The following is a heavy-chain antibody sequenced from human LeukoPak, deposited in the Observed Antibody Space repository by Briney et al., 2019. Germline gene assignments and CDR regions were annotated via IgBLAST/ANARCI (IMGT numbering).Heavy chain of an antibody. CDR1: GFTVSSSY. CDR3: ARDYCSSTSCYRGYGMDV. CDR2: IYSGGST. D-gene: IGHD2-2*02. Sequence: GSLRLSCAASGFTVSSSYMSWVRQAPGKGLEWVSVIYSGGSTYYANSVKGRFTISRDNSKNTLYLQMNSLRAEDTAVYYCARDYCSSTSCYRGYGMDVWGQGTTVTVSS. V-gene: IGHV3-53*01. J-gene: IGHJ6*02.